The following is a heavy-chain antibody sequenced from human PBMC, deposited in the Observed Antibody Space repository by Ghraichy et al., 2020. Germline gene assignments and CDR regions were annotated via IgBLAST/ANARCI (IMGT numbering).Heavy chain of an antibody. CDR2: INHRGST. CDR1: GGSFSGYY. J-gene: IGHJ3*02. D-gene: IGHD4-17*01. Sequence: SETLSLTCTVYGGSFSGYYWSWTHQPPGKGLEWIGEINHRGSTNYNPSLKSRVTISIDTSKKQFSLKLNSVTAADTAVYYCVTSHPTTTSAFDIWGQGRMVTVSS. V-gene: IGHV4-34*01. CDR3: VTSHPTTTSAFDI.